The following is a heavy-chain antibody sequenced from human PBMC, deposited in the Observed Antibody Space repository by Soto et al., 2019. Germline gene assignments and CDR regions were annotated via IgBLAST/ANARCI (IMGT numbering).Heavy chain of an antibody. CDR2: LSTSGNT. J-gene: IGHJ4*02. D-gene: IGHD6-6*01. V-gene: IGHV4-4*07. Sequence: KPSETLSLTCTVSGVSISNYYWSWIRQPAGKGLEWIGRLSTSGNTNYNPSLKGRVTMSLDTSKNQFSLMLNSVTAADTAVYYCRRDFDYWGQGTLVTVSS. CDR1: GVSISNYY. CDR3: RRDFDY.